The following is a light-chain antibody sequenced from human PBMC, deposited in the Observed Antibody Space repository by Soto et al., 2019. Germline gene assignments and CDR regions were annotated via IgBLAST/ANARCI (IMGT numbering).Light chain of an antibody. Sequence: IQVTQSPSSLSASVGERVTMTCRTNRTISTYLNWYQQKPGKAPKLLIYAASDLHSGVPSRFGGSGSGADFTLTITNLQPEDFATYYCQQSYNTPRTFGQGTKVEVK. CDR1: RTISTY. CDR2: AAS. J-gene: IGKJ1*01. V-gene: IGKV1-39*01. CDR3: QQSYNTPRT.